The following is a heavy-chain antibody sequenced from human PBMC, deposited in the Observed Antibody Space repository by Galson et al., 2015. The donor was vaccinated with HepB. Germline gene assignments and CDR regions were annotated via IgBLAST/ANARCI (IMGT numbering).Heavy chain of an antibody. CDR3: ARTTARSGSYYVHPFDY. J-gene: IGHJ4*02. D-gene: IGHD1-26*01. CDR2: INPSGGST. Sequence: SVKVSCKASGYTFTSYYMHWVRQAPGQGLEWMGIINPSGGSTSYAQKFQGRVTMTRDTSTSTVYMELSSLRSEDTAVYYCARTTARSGSYYVHPFDYWGQGTLVTVSS. V-gene: IGHV1-46*01. CDR1: GYTFTSYY.